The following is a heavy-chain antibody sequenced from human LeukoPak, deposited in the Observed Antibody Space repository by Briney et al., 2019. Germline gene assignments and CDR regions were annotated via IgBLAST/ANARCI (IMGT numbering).Heavy chain of an antibody. Sequence: SETLSLTCSVSGFAISSGYYWGWIRQPPGKGLEWLGSFHHSGNTYYNPSLKSRVTISVDTSKNQFSLKLNSVTAADTAVYYCARGGFTMVRGISLEYFQHWGQGTLVTVSS. J-gene: IGHJ1*01. V-gene: IGHV4-38-2*02. CDR1: GFAISSGYY. CDR2: FHHSGNT. D-gene: IGHD3-10*01. CDR3: ARGGFTMVRGISLEYFQH.